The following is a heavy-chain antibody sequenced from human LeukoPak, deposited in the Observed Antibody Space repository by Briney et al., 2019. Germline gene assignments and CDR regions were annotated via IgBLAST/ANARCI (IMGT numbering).Heavy chain of an antibody. Sequence: GGSLRLSCAASGFTVSNKYMTWVRQAPGKGLEWVSSISSSSSYIYYADSVKGRFTISRDNSKNTVFLQMNSLRAEDMAVYYCAKDGGQGADYWGQGTLVSVSS. CDR1: GFTVSNKY. D-gene: IGHD3-16*01. J-gene: IGHJ4*02. CDR3: AKDGGQGADY. V-gene: IGHV3-21*04. CDR2: ISSSSSYI.